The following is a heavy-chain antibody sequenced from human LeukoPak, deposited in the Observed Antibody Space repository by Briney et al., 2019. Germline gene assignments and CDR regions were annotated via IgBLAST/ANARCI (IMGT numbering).Heavy chain of an antibody. J-gene: IGHJ5*02. CDR1: GYTFTGYY. D-gene: IGHD5-24*01. CDR3: ARGVEMRHNWFDP. Sequence: ASVKVSFKASGYTFTGYYMHWVRQAPGQGLEWMGWINPNSGGTNYAQKFQGRVTMTRDTSISTAYMELSRLRSDDTAVYYCARGVEMRHNWFDPWGQGTLVTVSS. CDR2: INPNSGGT. V-gene: IGHV1-2*02.